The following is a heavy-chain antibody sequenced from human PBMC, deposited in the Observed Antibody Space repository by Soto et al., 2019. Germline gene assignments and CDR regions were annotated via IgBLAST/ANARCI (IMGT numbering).Heavy chain of an antibody. Sequence: QVQLVQSGAEVKKPGSSVKVSCKASGGTFSSYTISWVRQAPGQGLEWMGRIIPILGIANYAQEFQGRVTITADKSTSTAYMELSSLRSEDTAVYYCARQVATTIDYYYYMDVWGKGTTVTVSS. CDR1: GGTFSSYT. J-gene: IGHJ6*03. CDR2: IIPILGIA. CDR3: ARQVATTIDYYYYMDV. D-gene: IGHD5-12*01. V-gene: IGHV1-69*02.